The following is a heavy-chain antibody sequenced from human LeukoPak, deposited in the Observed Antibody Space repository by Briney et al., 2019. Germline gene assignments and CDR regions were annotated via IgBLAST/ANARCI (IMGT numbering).Heavy chain of an antibody. D-gene: IGHD6-19*01. J-gene: IGHJ4*02. CDR1: GFTFSSYW. Sequence: GGSLRLSCAASGFTFSSYWMSWVRQAPGEGLEWVANIKQDGSEKYYVDSVKGRFTISRDNAKNSLYLQMNSLRAEDTAVYYCVRVKGGYSSGWYYFDYWGQGTLVTVSS. V-gene: IGHV3-7*01. CDR2: IKQDGSEK. CDR3: VRVKGGYSSGWYYFDY.